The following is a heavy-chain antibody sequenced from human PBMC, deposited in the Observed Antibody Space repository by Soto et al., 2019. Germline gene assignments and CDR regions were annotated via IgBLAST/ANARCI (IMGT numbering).Heavy chain of an antibody. D-gene: IGHD6-13*01. J-gene: IGHJ5*02. CDR3: ARMYSSRWYAQWVLLGKKNWFDP. Sequence: ASVKGSCKASGYTFTSYDINWVRQATGQGLAWMGWMNPNSGNTGYAQKFQGRVTMTRNTSISTAYMELSSLRSEDTAVYYCARMYSSRWYAQWVLLGKKNWFDPWVQGTLVTVSS. CDR2: MNPNSGNT. CDR1: GYTFTSYD. V-gene: IGHV1-8*01.